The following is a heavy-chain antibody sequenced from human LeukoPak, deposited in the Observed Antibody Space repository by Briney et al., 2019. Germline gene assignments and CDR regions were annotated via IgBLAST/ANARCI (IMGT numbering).Heavy chain of an antibody. CDR2: IYYSGST. D-gene: IGHD6-19*01. J-gene: IGHJ5*02. CDR3: ARRIAVAGTWFDP. CDR1: GGSISSYY. Sequence: SETLSLTCTVSGGSISSYYWSWIRQPPGKGREWIGYIYYSGSTNYNPSLKSRVTISVDTSKNQFSLKLSSVTAADTAVYYCARRIAVAGTWFDPWGQGTLVTVSS. V-gene: IGHV4-59*01.